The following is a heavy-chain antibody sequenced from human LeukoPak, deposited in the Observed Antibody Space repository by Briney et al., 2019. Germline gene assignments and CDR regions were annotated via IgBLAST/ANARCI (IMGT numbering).Heavy chain of an antibody. D-gene: IGHD5-12*01. CDR3: ARDSGYSGYSDY. V-gene: IGHV3-23*01. CDR1: GFTFSSYA. CDR2: ISGSGGST. Sequence: HPGGSLRLSCAASGFTFSSYAMSWVRQAPGKGLEWVSAISGSGGSTYYADSVKGRFTISRDNSKNTLYLQMNSLRAEDTAVYYCARDSGYSGYSDYWGQGTLVTVSS. J-gene: IGHJ4*02.